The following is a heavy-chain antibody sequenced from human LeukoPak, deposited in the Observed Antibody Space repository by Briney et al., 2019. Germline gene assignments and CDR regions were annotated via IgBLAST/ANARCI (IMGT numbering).Heavy chain of an antibody. Sequence: PGGSLRLSCAASGFTFSEYYMSWIRQAPGKGLEWVSYISSSGSTIYYADSVKGRFTISRDNAKNSLYLQMNSLRAEDTAVYYCARDGSYWADAFDIWGQGTMVTVSS. CDR1: GFTFSEYY. D-gene: IGHD1-26*01. CDR3: ARDGSYWADAFDI. J-gene: IGHJ3*02. V-gene: IGHV3-11*01. CDR2: ISSSGSTI.